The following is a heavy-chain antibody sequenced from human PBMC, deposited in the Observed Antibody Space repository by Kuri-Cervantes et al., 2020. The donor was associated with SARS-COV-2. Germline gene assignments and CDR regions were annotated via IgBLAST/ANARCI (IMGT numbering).Heavy chain of an antibody. J-gene: IGHJ6*03. D-gene: IGHD3-3*01. CDR1: GGSFSGYY. V-gene: IGHV4-34*01. CDR2: INHSGST. Sequence: SETLSLTCAVYGGSFSGYYWSWIRQPPGKGLEWIGEINHSGSTNYNPSLKSRVTISVDTSKNQFSLKLSSVTAADTAAYYCARVGRFLEWLLSVGGYYYYMDVWGKGTTVTVSS. CDR3: ARVGRFLEWLLSVGGYYYYMDV.